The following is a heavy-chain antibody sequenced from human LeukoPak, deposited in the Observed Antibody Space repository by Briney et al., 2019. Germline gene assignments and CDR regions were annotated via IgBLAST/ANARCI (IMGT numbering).Heavy chain of an antibody. V-gene: IGHV3-23*01. CDR2: ISGSGGST. Sequence: GSLRLSCAASGFTFSSYAMSWVRQAPGKGLEWVSAISGSGGSTYYADSVKGRFTISRDNSKNTLHLQMSSLRAEDTALYYCVKDRCDRATCPEVWGQGTLVTVSS. D-gene: IGHD1-14*01. CDR1: GFTFSSYA. J-gene: IGHJ4*02. CDR3: VKDRCDRATCPEV.